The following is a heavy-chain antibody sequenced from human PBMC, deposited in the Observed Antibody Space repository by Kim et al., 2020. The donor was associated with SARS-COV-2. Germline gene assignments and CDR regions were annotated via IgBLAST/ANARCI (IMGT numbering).Heavy chain of an antibody. J-gene: IGHJ5*02. CDR1: GYTFTSYA. V-gene: IGHV7-4-1*02. CDR3: ARDGVATMDTIAAAVSFDP. CDR2: INTNTGNP. Sequence: ASVKVSCKASGYTFTSYAMNWVRQAPGQGLEWMGWINTNTGNPTYAQGFTGRFVFSLDTSVSTAYLQISSLKAEDTAVYYCARDGVATMDTIAAAVSFDPWGQGTLVTVSS. D-gene: IGHD6-13*01.